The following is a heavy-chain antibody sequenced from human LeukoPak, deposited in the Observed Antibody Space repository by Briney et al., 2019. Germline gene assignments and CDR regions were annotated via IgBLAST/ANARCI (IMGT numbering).Heavy chain of an antibody. Sequence: ASVKVSCKASGGTFSSYGISWVRQAPGQGLEWMGWISAYNGNTNYAQKLQGRVTMTTDTSTSTAYMELRSLRSDDTAVYYCARGPYCSGGTCYSQYFDYWGQGTLVTVSS. CDR2: ISAYNGNT. CDR3: ARGPYCSGGTCYSQYFDY. V-gene: IGHV1-18*01. J-gene: IGHJ4*02. D-gene: IGHD2-15*01. CDR1: GGTFSSYG.